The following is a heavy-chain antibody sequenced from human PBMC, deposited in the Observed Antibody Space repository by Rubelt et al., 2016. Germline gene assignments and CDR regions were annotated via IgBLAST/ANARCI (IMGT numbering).Heavy chain of an antibody. J-gene: IGHJ4*02. Sequence: VRQAPGKGLEWVAVISYDGSNKYYADSVKGRFTISRDNSKNTLYLQMNSLRAEDTAVYYCAREMMSSGYFTSVDYWGQGTLVTVSS. CDR2: ISYDGSNK. D-gene: IGHD3-22*01. CDR3: AREMMSSGYFTSVDY. V-gene: IGHV3-30*04.